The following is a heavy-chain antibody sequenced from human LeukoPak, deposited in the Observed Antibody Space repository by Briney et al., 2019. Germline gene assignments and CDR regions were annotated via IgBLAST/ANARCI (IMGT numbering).Heavy chain of an antibody. Sequence: GGSLRLSCAASGFTFSSYAMSWVRQAPGKGLEWVANIKQDGSEKYYVDSLKGRFTISGDNAKNSLYLQMNSLTAEDTAIYYCARSLRVAVAASYWGQGTLVTVSS. CDR2: IKQDGSEK. J-gene: IGHJ4*02. CDR3: ARSLRVAVAASY. V-gene: IGHV3-7*01. CDR1: GFTFSSYA. D-gene: IGHD6-19*01.